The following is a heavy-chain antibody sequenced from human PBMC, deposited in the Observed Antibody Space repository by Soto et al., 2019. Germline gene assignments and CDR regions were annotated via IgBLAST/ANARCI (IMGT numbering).Heavy chain of an antibody. J-gene: IGHJ4*02. CDR2: IYHSGST. D-gene: IGHD5-12*01. Sequence: AVSGYSISSGYYWGWIRQPPGKGLEWIGSIYHSGSTYYNPSLKSRVTISVDTSKNQFSLKLSSVTAADTAVYYCARDLLAVDSTDYWGQGTLVTVSS. CDR3: ARDLLAVDSTDY. V-gene: IGHV4-38-2*01. CDR1: GYSISSGYY.